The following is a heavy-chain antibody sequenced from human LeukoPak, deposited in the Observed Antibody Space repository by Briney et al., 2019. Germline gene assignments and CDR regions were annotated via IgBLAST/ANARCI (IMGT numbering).Heavy chain of an antibody. CDR2: IKQDGSEK. V-gene: IGHV3-7*01. CDR3: ARTKISSKSFQH. J-gene: IGHJ1*01. D-gene: IGHD6-13*01. Sequence: GGSLRLSCAASGFTFSSYWVTWVRHAPGKGLERVANIKQDGSEKYYVDSVKGRFTISRDNAKNSLYLQMNSLRAEDTAVYYCARTKISSKSFQHWGQGTLVTVSS. CDR1: GFTFSSYW.